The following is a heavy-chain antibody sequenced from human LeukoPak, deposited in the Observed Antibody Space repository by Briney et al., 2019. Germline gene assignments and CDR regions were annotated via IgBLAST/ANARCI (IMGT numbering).Heavy chain of an antibody. CDR2: IHGDASRT. J-gene: IGHJ6*02. V-gene: IGHV3-64*04. CDR1: GFTFSTYT. CDR3: ARDVPMDV. Sequence: PGGSLRLSCSASGFTFSTYTMHWVRQAPGKGLDYVSTIHGDASRTYYADSVKGRFTISRDDAKNSLYLQMNSLRVGDTALYYCARDVPMDVWGQGTTVTVSS.